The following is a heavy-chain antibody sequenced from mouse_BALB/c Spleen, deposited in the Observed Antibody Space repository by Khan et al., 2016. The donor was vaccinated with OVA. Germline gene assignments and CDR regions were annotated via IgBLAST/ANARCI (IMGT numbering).Heavy chain of an antibody. CDR1: GFSLTSYG. Sequence: QMQLEESGPGLVAPSQSLSITCTVSGFSLTSYGVHWVRQPPGKGLEWLGIIWAGGSTNYNSALMSRLSISKDNSKSQVFLKMNSLQTDDTGMYYCARDTAATPYWGQGTLVTVSA. J-gene: IGHJ3*01. CDR2: IWAGGST. V-gene: IGHV2-9*02. CDR3: ARDTAATPY. D-gene: IGHD1-2*01.